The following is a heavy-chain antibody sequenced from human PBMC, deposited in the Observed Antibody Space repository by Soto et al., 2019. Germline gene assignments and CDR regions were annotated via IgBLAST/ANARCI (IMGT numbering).Heavy chain of an antibody. V-gene: IGHV3-30*18. J-gene: IGHJ6*02. CDR3: AKELSYCSGGSCYPAVYYGMDV. CDR2: ISYDGSNK. CDR1: GFTFSSYG. D-gene: IGHD2-15*01. Sequence: GGSLRLSCAASGFTFSSYGMHWVRQAPGKGLEWVAVISYDGSNKYYADSVKGRFTISRDNSKNTLYLQMNSLRAEDTAVYYCAKELSYCSGGSCYPAVYYGMDVWGQGTTVTVSS.